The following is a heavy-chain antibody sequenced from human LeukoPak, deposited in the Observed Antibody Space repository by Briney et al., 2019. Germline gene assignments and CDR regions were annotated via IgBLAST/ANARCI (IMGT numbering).Heavy chain of an antibody. V-gene: IGHV4-34*01. Sequence: SETLSLTCAVYGGSFSGYYWSWIRQPPGKGLEWIGEINHSGSTNYNPSLKSRVTISVDTSKNQFSLKLSSVTAADTAVYYCARARPDGTTKGFDYWGQGTLVTVSS. CDR1: GGSFSGYY. D-gene: IGHD1-1*01. J-gene: IGHJ4*02. CDR3: ARARPDGTTKGFDY. CDR2: INHSGST.